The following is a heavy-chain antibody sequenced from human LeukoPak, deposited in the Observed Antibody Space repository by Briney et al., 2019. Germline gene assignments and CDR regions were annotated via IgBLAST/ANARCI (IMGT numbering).Heavy chain of an antibody. Sequence: ASVKVSCKASGYTFTGYYMHWVRQAPGQGLEWVEWINANTGNPTYAQGFTGRFVFSLDTSVSTAYLQISSLKAEDTAVYYCAREVLRFDYWGQGTLVTVSS. CDR3: AREVLRFDY. V-gene: IGHV7-4-1*02. CDR2: INANTGNP. J-gene: IGHJ4*02. CDR1: GYTFTGYY.